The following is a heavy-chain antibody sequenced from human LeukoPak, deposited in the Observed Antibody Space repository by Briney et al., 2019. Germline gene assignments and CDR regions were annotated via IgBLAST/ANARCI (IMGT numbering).Heavy chain of an antibody. Sequence: GGPLRLSCAASGFTFSSYAMSWVRQAPGKGLEWVSAIGGSGGSTYYADSVKGRFTISRDNSKNTLYLQMNSLRAEDTVVYYCARELRYFDWPPAKFFDIWGQGTMVTVSS. V-gene: IGHV3-23*01. CDR2: IGGSGGST. D-gene: IGHD3-9*01. CDR1: GFTFSSYA. J-gene: IGHJ3*02. CDR3: ARELRYFDWPPAKFFDI.